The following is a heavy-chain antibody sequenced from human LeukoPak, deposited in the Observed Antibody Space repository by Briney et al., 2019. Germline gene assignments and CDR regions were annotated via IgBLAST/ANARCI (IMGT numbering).Heavy chain of an antibody. Sequence: PGGSRRLSCAASGFTFSNAWMRWVREAPGKGLEWVGLIRDKPDCGTTDYAAPVKGRFTISRDDSKSMLYLQMNSLKTEDTAVYYCTTDNAPGMDVWGQGTTVTVSS. CDR1: GFTFSNAW. V-gene: IGHV3-15*01. CDR2: IRDKPDCGTT. CDR3: TTDNAPGMDV. J-gene: IGHJ6*02. D-gene: IGHD2-2*01.